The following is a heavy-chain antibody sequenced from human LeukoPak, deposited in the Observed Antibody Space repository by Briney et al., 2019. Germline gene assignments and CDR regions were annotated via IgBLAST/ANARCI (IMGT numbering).Heavy chain of an antibody. CDR1: GFTVSSNY. CDR2: IYSGGST. V-gene: IGHV3-66*01. CDR3: ANTGGYDWGSGDNWFDP. Sequence: GGSLRLSCAASGFTVSSNYMSWVRQAPGKGLEWVSVIYSGGSTYYADSVKGRFTISRDNSKNTLYLQMNSLRAEDTAVYYCANTGGYDWGSGDNWFDPWGQGTLVTVSS. J-gene: IGHJ5*02. D-gene: IGHD5-12*01.